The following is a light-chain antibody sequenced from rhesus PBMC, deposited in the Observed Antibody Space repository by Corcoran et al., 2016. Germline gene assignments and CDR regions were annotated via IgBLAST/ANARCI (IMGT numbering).Light chain of an antibody. CDR3: QQHISYPFT. V-gene: IGKV1-25*01. CDR2: AAT. Sequence: DIQMTQSPSSLSASVGDRVTITCRASQGISSYLAWYQQKPGKAPKLLIEAATTLQSGVPSRFSGSGSGTDFTLTISSLQPEDFATYYCQQHISYPFTFGPGTKLDIK. CDR1: QGISSY. J-gene: IGKJ3*01.